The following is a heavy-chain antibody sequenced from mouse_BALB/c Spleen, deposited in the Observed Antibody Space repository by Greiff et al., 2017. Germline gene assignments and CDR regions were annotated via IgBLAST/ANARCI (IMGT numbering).Heavy chain of an antibody. V-gene: IGHV5-9-3*01. J-gene: IGHJ4*01. CDR1: GFTFSSYA. D-gene: IGHD4-1*01. CDR2: ISSGGSYT. Sequence: EVQLVESGGGLVKPGGSLKLSCAASGFTFSSYAMSWVRQTPEKRLEWVATISSGGSYTYYPDSVKGRFTISRDNAKNTLYLQMSSLRSEDTAMYYCARQGNWDGGDYYAMDYWGQGTSVTVSS. CDR3: ARQGNWDGGDYYAMDY.